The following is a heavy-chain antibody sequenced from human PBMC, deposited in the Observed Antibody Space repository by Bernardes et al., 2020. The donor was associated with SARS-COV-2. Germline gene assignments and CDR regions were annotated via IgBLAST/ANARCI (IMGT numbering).Heavy chain of an antibody. CDR1: GFIFSNSA. J-gene: IGHJ4*02. V-gene: IGHV3-23*01. D-gene: IGHD3-10*01. Sequence: GGSLRLSCAASGFIFSNSAMSWVRQAPGKGLEWVSSISIGGTTYFADYVKGRFTISRDNSKNTLYLQLNNLSAEDTAVYYCAKEIRPNDYWGQGTLVTVS. CDR3: AKEIRPNDY. CDR2: ISIGGTT.